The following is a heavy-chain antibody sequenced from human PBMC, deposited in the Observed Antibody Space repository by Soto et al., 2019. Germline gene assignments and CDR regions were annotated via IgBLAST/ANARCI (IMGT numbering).Heavy chain of an antibody. CDR1: GFTFSSYE. CDR2: ISSSGSTI. CDR3: ARVGQLELGSY. J-gene: IGHJ4*02. Sequence: GGSLRLSCAASGFTFSSYEMNWVRQAPGKGLEWVSYISSSGSTIYYADSVKGRFTISRDNAKNSLYLQMNSLRAEDTAVYYCARVGQLELGSYWGQGTLVTVSS. V-gene: IGHV3-48*03. D-gene: IGHD1-7*01.